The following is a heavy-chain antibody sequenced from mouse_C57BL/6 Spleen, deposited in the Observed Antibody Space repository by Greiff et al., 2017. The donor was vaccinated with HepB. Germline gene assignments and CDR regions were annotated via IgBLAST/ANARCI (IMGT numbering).Heavy chain of an antibody. Sequence: VQLQQSGAELVRPGTSVKVSCKASGYAFTNYLIEWVKQRPGQGLEWIGVINPGSGGTNYNEKFKGKATLTADKSSSTAYMQLSSLTSEDSAVYFCARSKVYYGSSYYFDYWGQGTTLTVSS. D-gene: IGHD1-1*01. J-gene: IGHJ2*01. V-gene: IGHV1-54*01. CDR3: ARSKVYYGSSYYFDY. CDR1: GYAFTNYL. CDR2: INPGSGGT.